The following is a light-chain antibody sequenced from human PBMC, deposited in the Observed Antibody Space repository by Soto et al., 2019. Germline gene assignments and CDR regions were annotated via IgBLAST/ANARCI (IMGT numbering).Light chain of an antibody. CDR1: ISDIGLYNY. CDR3: SSFTTTSTLV. CDR2: EVS. J-gene: IGLJ1*01. Sequence: CALTQPAAVSGSPGQSITISCTGTISDIGLYNYVSWYQQHPGKAPKLVIYEVSNRPSGVSDRFSGSKSDNTASLTISGLQAEDEANYYCSSFTTTSTLVFGAGTKVTVL. V-gene: IGLV2-14*01.